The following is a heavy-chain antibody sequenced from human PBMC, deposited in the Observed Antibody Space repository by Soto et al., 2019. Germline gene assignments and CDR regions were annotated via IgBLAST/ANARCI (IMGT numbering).Heavy chain of an antibody. J-gene: IGHJ6*02. Sequence: AVGSLRLSCAASGFTFSSYDMHWVRQATGKGLEWVSAIGTAGDTYYPGSVKGRFTISRENAKNSLYLQTNSLRAGDTAVYYCAREWGKYSSGWYIPYGMDVWGQGTTVTVSS. D-gene: IGHD6-19*01. CDR3: AREWGKYSSGWYIPYGMDV. CDR1: GFTFSSYD. V-gene: IGHV3-13*01. CDR2: IGTAGDT.